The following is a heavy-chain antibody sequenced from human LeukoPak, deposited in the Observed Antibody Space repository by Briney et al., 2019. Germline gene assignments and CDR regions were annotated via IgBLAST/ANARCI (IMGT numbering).Heavy chain of an antibody. V-gene: IGHV3-23*01. CDR2: LSGSGDSS. Sequence: GRSLRLSCAASGFAFSNFAMSWVRQAPGKGLEWVSGLSGSGDSSYYADSVKGRFTISRDNSKNALYLQMNSLRADDTALYYCAKMEGQRLYDYCMDVWGKGTTVTVSS. J-gene: IGHJ6*03. CDR1: GFAFSNFA. CDR3: AKMEGQRLYDYCMDV. D-gene: IGHD3-3*01.